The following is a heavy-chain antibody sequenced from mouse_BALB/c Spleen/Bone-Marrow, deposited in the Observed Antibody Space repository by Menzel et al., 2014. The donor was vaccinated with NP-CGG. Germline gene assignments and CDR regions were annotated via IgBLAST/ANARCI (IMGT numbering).Heavy chain of an antibody. CDR3: ARGNYGSNPAY. D-gene: IGHD1-1*01. V-gene: IGHV1S135*01. CDR2: IDPYNGGT. J-gene: IGHJ3*01. CDR1: GYAFTSYN. Sequence: VQLKESGPELVKPGASVKVSCKASGYAFTSYNMHWVKQSHGKSLEWIGYIDPYNGGTSYNQKFKGKATLTVDKSSSAAYMHLNSLTSEAPAVYYCARGNYGSNPAYWGQGTLVTVSA.